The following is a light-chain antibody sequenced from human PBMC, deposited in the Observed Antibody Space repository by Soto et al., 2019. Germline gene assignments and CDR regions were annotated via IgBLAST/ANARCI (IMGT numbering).Light chain of an antibody. J-gene: IGKJ1*01. CDR3: QQYGSSPKT. V-gene: IGKV3-20*01. Sequence: EIVLTQSPGTLSLSPGERATLSCRASQSVNNNFLAWYQQKPGQAPRLLIYETSIRATDIPDRFSGSGSGTDCTLTISRLQPEDSAVYHCQQYGSSPKTFGQGTKFEIK. CDR2: ETS. CDR1: QSVNNNF.